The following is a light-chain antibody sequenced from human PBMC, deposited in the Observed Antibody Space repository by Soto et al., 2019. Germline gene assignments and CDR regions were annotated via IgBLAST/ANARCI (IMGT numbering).Light chain of an antibody. V-gene: IGLV2-14*01. CDR1: SIDVGGYDY. CDR2: GLT. J-gene: IGLJ2*01. CDR3: TSYIHRRTLVV. Sequence: QSALTQPASVSGSPGQTITISCTGTSIDVGGYDYVSWYQHHPGKAPKLMIYGLTNRPSGVSNRFSGSKSGNTASLTISGLQPEDEADYYCTSYIHRRTLVVFGGGTKLTVL.